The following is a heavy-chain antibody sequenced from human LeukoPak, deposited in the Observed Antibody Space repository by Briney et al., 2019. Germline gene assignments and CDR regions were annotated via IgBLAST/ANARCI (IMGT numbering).Heavy chain of an antibody. J-gene: IGHJ3*02. CDR1: GYSFTGHW. CDR2: IYPGDSDT. CDR3: ARYGKSGTYSHGFDI. V-gene: IGHV5-51*01. Sequence: GESLKISCEAFGYSFTGHWIGWVRQMPGRGLEFMGTIYPGDSDTRYSPSFEGRVTISVDKSMSTAYLQWSGLKASDTAMYYCARYGKSGTYSHGFDIWGQGTMVIVSS. D-gene: IGHD3-10*01.